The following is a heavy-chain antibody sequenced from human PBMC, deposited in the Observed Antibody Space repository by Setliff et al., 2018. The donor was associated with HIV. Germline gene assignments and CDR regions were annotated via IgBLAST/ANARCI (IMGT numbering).Heavy chain of an antibody. V-gene: IGHV4-34*01. D-gene: IGHD3-3*01. J-gene: IGHJ5*02. CDR3: ARGFTIFGVGFSADPTGNWLDP. CDR1: GGSFSGFY. Sequence: SLTCAVYGGSFSGFYWSWIRQAPGKGLEWIGEINHSGKTNYNPSLKSRITLSVDTSENQFALKLASVTAADTAVYYCARGFTIFGVGFSADPTGNWLDPWGQGTLVTVSS. CDR2: INHSGKT.